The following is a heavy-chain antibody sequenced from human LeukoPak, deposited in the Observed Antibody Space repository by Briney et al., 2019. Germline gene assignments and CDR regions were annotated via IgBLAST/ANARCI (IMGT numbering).Heavy chain of an antibody. Sequence: SETLSLTCTVSGGSISSYYWSWIRQPPGKGLEWIGYIYYSGSSNYNPSLKSRVTISVDTSKNQFSLKLSSMTAADTAVYYCARFRTTFRELNHWGQGTLVTVSS. J-gene: IGHJ5*02. CDR2: IYYSGSS. CDR1: GGSISSYY. V-gene: IGHV4-59*01. CDR3: ARFRTTFRELNH. D-gene: IGHD3-10*01.